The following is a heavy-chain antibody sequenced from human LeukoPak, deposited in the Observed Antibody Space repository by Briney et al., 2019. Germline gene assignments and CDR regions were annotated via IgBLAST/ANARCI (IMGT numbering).Heavy chain of an antibody. V-gene: IGHV3-74*01. Sequence: SGGSLRLSCAASGNYWMHWVRQAPGKGLVWVSHINSDGSWTSHADSVKGRFTISKDNAKNTVYLQMNSLRAEDTAVYYCVSFYETYWGRGTLVTVSS. D-gene: IGHD2/OR15-2a*01. CDR1: GNYW. CDR3: VSFYETY. CDR2: INSDGSWT. J-gene: IGHJ4*02.